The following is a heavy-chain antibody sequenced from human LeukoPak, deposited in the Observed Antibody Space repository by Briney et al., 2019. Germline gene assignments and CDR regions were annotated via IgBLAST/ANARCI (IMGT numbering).Heavy chain of an antibody. Sequence: PSETLSLTCTVSGGSISSSSYYWGWIRQPPGNGLEWIGSIYYSGSTYYNPSLKSRVTISVDTSKNQFSLKLSSVTAADTPVYYCASGNKVNWGQGTLVTVSS. D-gene: IGHD3-10*01. CDR2: IYYSGST. J-gene: IGHJ4*02. CDR3: ASGNKVN. V-gene: IGHV4-39*01. CDR1: GGSISSSSYY.